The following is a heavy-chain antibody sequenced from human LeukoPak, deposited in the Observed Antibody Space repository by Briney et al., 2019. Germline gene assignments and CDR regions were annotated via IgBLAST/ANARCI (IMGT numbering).Heavy chain of an antibody. CDR1: GYTFTSYP. V-gene: IGHV1-18*01. CDR3: ARGYDYGDYVGDFDY. J-gene: IGHJ4*02. Sequence: ASVKVSCKASGYTFTSYPISWVRQAPGQGLEWMGWITTYNGNTKYAQKLQGRVTMTTDTSTCTVYMDLRGLRSDDTAVYYCARGYDYGDYVGDFDYWGPGTLVTVSS. CDR2: ITTYNGNT. D-gene: IGHD4-17*01.